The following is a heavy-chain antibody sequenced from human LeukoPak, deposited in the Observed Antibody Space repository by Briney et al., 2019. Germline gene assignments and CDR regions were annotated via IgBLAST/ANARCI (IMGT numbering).Heavy chain of an antibody. D-gene: IGHD6-6*01. CDR3: ARGRRYTNSSPWFDP. CDR2: ICPGDSDT. Sequence: GESLKISCKGSGYSFTTYWIGWVRQMPGKGLEWIGIICPGDSDTRYSPSFQGQVTISADKSISTAYLQWSSLKASDTAMYYCARGRRYTNSSPWFDPWGQGTLVTVSS. V-gene: IGHV5-51*01. J-gene: IGHJ5*02. CDR1: GYSFTTYW.